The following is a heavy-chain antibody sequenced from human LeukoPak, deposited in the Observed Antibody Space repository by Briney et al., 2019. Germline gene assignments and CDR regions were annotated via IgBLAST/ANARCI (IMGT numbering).Heavy chain of an antibody. CDR3: ARDREGSSWYDY. CDR2: ISPDGSEQ. CDR1: GFTFGSYW. Sequence: PGGSLRLSCAASGFTFGSYWMTWVRQAPGKGLEWVAHISPDGSEQYYVDFVMGRFTISRDSAENSLYLQMNKLGAEDTAVYYCARDREGSSWYDYWGQGTLVTVSS. D-gene: IGHD6-13*01. V-gene: IGHV3-7*04. J-gene: IGHJ4*02.